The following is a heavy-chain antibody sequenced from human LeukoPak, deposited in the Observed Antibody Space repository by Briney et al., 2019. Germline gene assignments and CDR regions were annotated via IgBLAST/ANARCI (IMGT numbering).Heavy chain of an antibody. Sequence: PSETLSLTCAVYGGSFSSYYWSWIRQPPGKGLEWIGEINHSGGTNYNPSLKSRVTISVDTPKNQFSLKLSSVTAADTAVYYCATERRYSSGRWDYYFDYRGQGTLVTVSS. CDR1: GGSFSSYY. V-gene: IGHV4-34*01. CDR3: ATERRYSSGRWDYYFDY. D-gene: IGHD6-19*01. CDR2: INHSGGT. J-gene: IGHJ4*02.